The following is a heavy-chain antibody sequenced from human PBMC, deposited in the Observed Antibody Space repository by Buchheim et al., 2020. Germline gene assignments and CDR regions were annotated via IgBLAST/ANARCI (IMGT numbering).Heavy chain of an antibody. Sequence: QVQLVQSGAEVKKPGSSVKVSCKASGGTFSSYTISWVRQAPGQGLEWMGRIIPILGIANYAQKFQGRVTITADKSTSTPFMELSSLRSEDTAVYYCARDFPSGWSRGYYFDYWGQGTL. V-gene: IGHV1-69*08. CDR3: ARDFPSGWSRGYYFDY. CDR1: GGTFSSYT. D-gene: IGHD6-19*01. CDR2: IIPILGIA. J-gene: IGHJ4*02.